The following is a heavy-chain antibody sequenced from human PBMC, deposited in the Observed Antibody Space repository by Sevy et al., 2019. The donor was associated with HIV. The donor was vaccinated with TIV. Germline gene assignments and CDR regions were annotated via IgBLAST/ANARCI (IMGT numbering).Heavy chain of an antibody. CDR2: LSFGCGEI. V-gene: IGHV3-23*01. Sequence: GGSLRLSCAASGFTFSSYAMSWVRQPPGKGLEWVSTLSFGCGEINYADSVKGRFTISRDNSKSSVYLQMNNLRPEDTAVYYCAREGCTKPHDYWGQGTLVTVSS. J-gene: IGHJ4*02. D-gene: IGHD2-8*01. CDR1: GFTFSSYA. CDR3: AREGCTKPHDY.